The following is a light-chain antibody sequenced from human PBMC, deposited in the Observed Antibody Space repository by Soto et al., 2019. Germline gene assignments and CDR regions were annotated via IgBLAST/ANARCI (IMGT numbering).Light chain of an antibody. CDR1: SSDVGGYDF. V-gene: IGLV2-14*01. Sequence: QSALTQPASVSGSPGQSITISCTGTSSDVGGYDFVSWYQHHPGKAPKLIIYEVRTRPAGASDRFSGSKSGNTASLTISGLQAEDEADYYCSSYTSDWGVFGTGTKVTV. CDR3: SSYTSDWGV. J-gene: IGLJ1*01. CDR2: EVR.